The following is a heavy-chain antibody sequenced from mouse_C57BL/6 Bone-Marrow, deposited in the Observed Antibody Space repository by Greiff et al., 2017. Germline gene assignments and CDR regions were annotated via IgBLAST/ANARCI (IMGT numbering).Heavy chain of an antibody. CDR3: TTNDYDGYYYAMDY. Sequence: VQLQQSGAELVRPGASVKLSCTASGFNIKDAYMHWVKQRPEKGLEWIGWIDPENGDTEYASKFQGKATRTADTPSNTAYLQFSSLTSEDTAVYYYTTNDYDGYYYAMDYWGQGTSVTVSS. CDR1: GFNIKDAY. V-gene: IGHV14-4*01. CDR2: IDPENGDT. J-gene: IGHJ4*01. D-gene: IGHD2-4*01.